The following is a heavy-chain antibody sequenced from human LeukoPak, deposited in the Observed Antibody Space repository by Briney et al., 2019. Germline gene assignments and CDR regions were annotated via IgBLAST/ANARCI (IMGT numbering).Heavy chain of an antibody. Sequence: GGSLRLSCAASGFTFSSHSMTWVRQAPGKGLEWVSGISGSGGSTYYADFVKGRFTISRDNSKNTLYLQMNSLRAEDTAVYYCAKRIPDSSGWYYFDYWGQGTLVTVSS. CDR1: GFTFSSHS. V-gene: IGHV3-23*01. CDR3: AKRIPDSSGWYYFDY. CDR2: ISGSGGST. D-gene: IGHD6-19*01. J-gene: IGHJ4*02.